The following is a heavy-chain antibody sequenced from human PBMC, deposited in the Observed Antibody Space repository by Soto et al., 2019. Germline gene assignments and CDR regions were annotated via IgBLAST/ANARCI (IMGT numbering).Heavy chain of an antibody. CDR3: ARGDSSGPAGYYYYYGMDV. Sequence: QVQLVQSGAEVKKPGSSVKVSCKASGGTFSSYAISWVRQAPGQGLEWMGGIIPIFGTANYAQKFQGRVTITADESTSTGYMELSSLRSEDTAVYYCARGDSSGPAGYYYYYGMDVWGQGTTVTVSS. D-gene: IGHD6-19*01. J-gene: IGHJ6*02. CDR1: GGTFSSYA. CDR2: IIPIFGTA. V-gene: IGHV1-69*01.